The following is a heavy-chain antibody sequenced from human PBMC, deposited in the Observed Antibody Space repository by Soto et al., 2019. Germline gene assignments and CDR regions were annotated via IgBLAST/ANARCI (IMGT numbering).Heavy chain of an antibody. CDR3: AKVIVARGGMDV. J-gene: IGHJ6*02. CDR1: GFTFSSYA. D-gene: IGHD6-6*01. V-gene: IGHV3-23*01. CDR2: ISGSAITT. Sequence: EVQLLDSGGGLVQPGGSLRLSCAASGFTFSSYAMSWVRQAPGKGLEWVSAISGSAITTYYADSVKGRFTISRDNSKNTVYLQMNSLRAEDTAIYSCAKVIVARGGMDVWGRGTTVTVSS.